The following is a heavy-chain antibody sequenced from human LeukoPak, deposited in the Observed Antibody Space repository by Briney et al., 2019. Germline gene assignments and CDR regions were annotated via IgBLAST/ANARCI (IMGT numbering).Heavy chain of an antibody. CDR3: ARLHYGSGGSAYFDY. D-gene: IGHD3-10*01. CDR2: IYPGDSDT. J-gene: IGHJ4*02. Sequence: GESLKISCKGSGYSFTSYWIGWVRQMPGKGLEWMGIIYPGDSDTRYSPSFQGQVTISADKSISTAYLQWSSLKASDTAMYYCARLHYGSGGSAYFDYWGQGTLVTVSS. CDR1: GYSFTSYW. V-gene: IGHV5-51*01.